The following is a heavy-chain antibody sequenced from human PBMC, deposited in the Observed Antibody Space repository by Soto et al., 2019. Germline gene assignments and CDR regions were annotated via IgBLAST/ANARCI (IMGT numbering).Heavy chain of an antibody. CDR2: IKSKTDGGTT. CDR3: TTYDFWSGYYPNP. D-gene: IGHD3-3*01. V-gene: IGHV3-15*01. J-gene: IGHJ5*02. CDR1: GFTFSNAW. Sequence: GGSLRLSCAASGFTFSNAWMSWVRQAPGKGLEWVGRIKSKTDGGTTDYAAPVKGRFTISRDDSKNTLYLQMNSLKTEDTAVYYCTTYDFWSGYYPNPWGQGTLVTVSS.